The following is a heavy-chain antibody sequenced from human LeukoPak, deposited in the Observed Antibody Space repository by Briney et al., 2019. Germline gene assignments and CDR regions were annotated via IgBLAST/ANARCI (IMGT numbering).Heavy chain of an antibody. D-gene: IGHD6-19*01. CDR3: TTLKAQWLVAPDNWFDP. CDR2: IKSKTDGGTT. CDR1: GFAFNTYS. J-gene: IGHJ5*02. V-gene: IGHV3-15*01. Sequence: AGGSLRLSCAASGFAFNTYSMNWVRQAPGKGLEWVGRIKSKTDGGTTDYAAPVKGRFTISRDDSKNTLYLQMNSLKTEDTAVYYCTTLKAQWLVAPDNWFDPWGQGTLVTVSS.